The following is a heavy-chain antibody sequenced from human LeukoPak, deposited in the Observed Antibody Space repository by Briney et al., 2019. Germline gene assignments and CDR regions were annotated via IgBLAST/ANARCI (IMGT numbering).Heavy chain of an antibody. D-gene: IGHD3-16*02. CDR3: ARGLSAVVY. CDR1: GDSISSYY. V-gene: IGHV4-34*01. J-gene: IGHJ4*02. Sequence: PSETLSLTCTVSGDSISSYYWSWIRQPPGKGLEWIGEINHSGSTNYNPSLKSRVTISVDTSKKQFSLKLSSVTAADTAVYYCARGLSAVVYWGQGTLVTVSS. CDR2: INHSGST.